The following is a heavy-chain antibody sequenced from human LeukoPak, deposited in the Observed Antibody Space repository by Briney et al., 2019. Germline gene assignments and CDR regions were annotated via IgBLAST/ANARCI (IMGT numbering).Heavy chain of an antibody. CDR1: GFTFSSYA. J-gene: IGHJ3*02. Sequence: PGGSLRLSCAASGFTFSSYAMSWVRQAPGKGLKWVSAISGSGGSTYYADSVKGRFTISRDNSKNTLYLQMNSLRAEDTAVYYCAKAEYSSGWYDAFDIWGQGTMVTVSS. CDR3: AKAEYSSGWYDAFDI. V-gene: IGHV3-23*01. CDR2: ISGSGGST. D-gene: IGHD6-19*01.